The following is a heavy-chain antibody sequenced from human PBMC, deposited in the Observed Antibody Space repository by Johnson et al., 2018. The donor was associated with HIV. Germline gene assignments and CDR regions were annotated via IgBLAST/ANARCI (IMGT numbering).Heavy chain of an antibody. V-gene: IGHV3-30-3*01. CDR3: AKVAVATAAGGVALDI. CDR1: GFTFSSYA. D-gene: IGHD6-13*01. CDR2: ISYAGSNK. Sequence: QVQLVESGGGVVQPGRSLRLSCAASGFTFSSYAMHWVRQAPCKGLEWVAVISYAGSNKYYADSVKCRFTISRDNAKNSLYLQMNSLRAEDTAVYYCAKVAVATAAGGVALDIWGPGTMVIVSS. J-gene: IGHJ3*02.